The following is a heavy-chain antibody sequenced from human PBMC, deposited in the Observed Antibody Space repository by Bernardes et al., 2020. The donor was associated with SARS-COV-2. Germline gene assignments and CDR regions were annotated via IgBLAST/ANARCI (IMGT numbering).Heavy chain of an antibody. J-gene: IGHJ4*02. D-gene: IGHD5-18*01. CDR1: GFTVSSNY. CDR3: AREAYRGYSYDLDQ. V-gene: IGHV3-53*01. Sequence: GGSLRLSCAVSGFTVSSNYVSWVRQAPGKGLEWVSVISSDGETYYADSVKGRFTISKDNSKNTLYLQMNSLRAEDTAVYYCAREAYRGYSYDLDQWGQGTLVTVSS. CDR2: ISSDGET.